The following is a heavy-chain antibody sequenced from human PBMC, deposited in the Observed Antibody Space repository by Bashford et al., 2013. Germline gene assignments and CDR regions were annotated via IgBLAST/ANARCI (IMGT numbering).Heavy chain of an antibody. D-gene: IGHD4-17*01. CDR2: SALTMVTT. Sequence: PSVKVLLQGFWRHLQQLWYQLGATGPWTRALSGWDGSALTMVTTNYAQKLQGRVTMTTDTSTSTAYMELRSLRSDDTAVYYCARDMDTVTDYWGQGTLVTVSS. CDR1: RHLQQLW. V-gene: IGHV1-18*01. CDR3: ARDMDTVTDY. J-gene: IGHJ4*02.